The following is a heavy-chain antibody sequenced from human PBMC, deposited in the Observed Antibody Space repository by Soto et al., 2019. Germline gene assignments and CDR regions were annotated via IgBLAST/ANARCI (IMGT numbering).Heavy chain of an antibody. J-gene: IGHJ6*02. CDR3: ATKVRVTNYLYYGMDV. D-gene: IGHD2-21*02. Sequence: QVQLVESGGGVVQPGRALRLSCAASGFSFNTSGMHWVRQAPGQGLEWVAVIAFDGSQEFYGDSVRGRFTISRDNSKNTLFLQMKSLTPEDTAVYYCATKVRVTNYLYYGMDVWGQGTTVTVSS. CDR2: IAFDGSQE. CDR1: GFSFNTSG. V-gene: IGHV3-30*03.